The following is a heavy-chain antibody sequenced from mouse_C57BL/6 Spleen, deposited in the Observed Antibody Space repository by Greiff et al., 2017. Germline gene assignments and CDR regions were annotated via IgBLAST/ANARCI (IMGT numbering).Heavy chain of an antibody. CDR3: AREEADGYYFDY. Sequence: QVQLQQPGAELVRPGSSVKLSCKASGYTFTSYWMHWVKQRPIQGLEWIGNIDPSDSETHYNQKFKDKATLTVDKSSSTAYMQLSSLTSEDSAVYYCAREEADGYYFDYWAQGTTLTVSS. J-gene: IGHJ2*01. V-gene: IGHV1-52*01. D-gene: IGHD2-3*01. CDR2: IDPSDSET. CDR1: GYTFTSYW.